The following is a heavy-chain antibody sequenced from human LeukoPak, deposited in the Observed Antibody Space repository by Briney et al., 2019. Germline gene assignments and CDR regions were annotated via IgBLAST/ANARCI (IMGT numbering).Heavy chain of an antibody. CDR2: IFPSGGEI. J-gene: IGHJ4*02. D-gene: IGHD2-15*01. Sequence: GGSLRLSCEASGFTFSTFAMIWVRQPPGKGLEWVSSIFPSGGEIHYADSVRGRFTISRDNSKSTLSLQMNSLRAEDTAIYYCATYRQVLLSFESWGQGTLVTGSS. V-gene: IGHV3-23*01. CDR1: GFTFSTFA. CDR3: ATYRQVLLSFES.